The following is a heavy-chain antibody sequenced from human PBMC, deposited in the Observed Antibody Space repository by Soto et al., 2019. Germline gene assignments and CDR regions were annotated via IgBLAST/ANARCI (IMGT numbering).Heavy chain of an antibody. J-gene: IGHJ4*02. V-gene: IGHV4-4*02. CDR2: ISHSGNT. Sequence: SETLSLTCAVSGGSISSGNWWSWVRQSPRKGLEWIGEISHSGNTNHNPSLKSRVTISIDKSKNQFSLKLTSVTAADTAVYYCASHRGNTYGPHAYWGQGTLVTVSS. CDR1: GGSISSGNW. CDR3: ASHRGNTYGPHAY. D-gene: IGHD5-18*01.